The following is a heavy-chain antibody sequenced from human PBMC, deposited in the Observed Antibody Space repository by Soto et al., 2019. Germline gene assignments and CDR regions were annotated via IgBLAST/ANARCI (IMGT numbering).Heavy chain of an antibody. D-gene: IGHD6-13*01. Sequence: PGESLKISCQASGYSFTSYWVAWVRQMPGKGLEWMGIIYPDDSDTRYSPSFQGQVTISADKSISTAYLQWSSLKASDTAMYYCARRGKQQLYYGMDVWGQGTTVTVSS. J-gene: IGHJ6*02. CDR3: ARRGKQQLYYGMDV. CDR2: IYPDDSDT. V-gene: IGHV5-51*01. CDR1: GYSFTSYW.